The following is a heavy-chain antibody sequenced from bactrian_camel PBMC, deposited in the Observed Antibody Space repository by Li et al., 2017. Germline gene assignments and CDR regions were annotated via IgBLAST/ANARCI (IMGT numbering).Heavy chain of an antibody. V-gene: IGHV3S6*01. CDR1: GYSIKSSC. D-gene: IGHD4*01. Sequence: VQLVESGGGSVQAGGSLRLSCAASGYSIKSSCMNWSRQVPGKEREGVARMNSDGSILYRDSVKGRFTISKDNAKKTLYLQMNGLKPADTGMYYCAADLVWNRFLCVSPPNDY. CDR2: MNSDGSI.